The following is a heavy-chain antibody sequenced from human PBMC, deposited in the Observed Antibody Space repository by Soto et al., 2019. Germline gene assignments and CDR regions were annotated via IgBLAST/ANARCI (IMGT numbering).Heavy chain of an antibody. CDR2: IWYDGSKK. CDR3: ARVNYGSGSYYSDY. D-gene: IGHD3-10*01. CDR1: GFSFRSAG. V-gene: IGHV3-33*01. Sequence: PGGSLRLSCATSGFSFRSAGMHWVRQAPGKGLEWVAIIWYDGSKKYYADSVKGRFTISRDDSKNTLYLQMNSLRDDDTAVYYCARVNYGSGSYYSDYWGQGTLVTVSS. J-gene: IGHJ4*02.